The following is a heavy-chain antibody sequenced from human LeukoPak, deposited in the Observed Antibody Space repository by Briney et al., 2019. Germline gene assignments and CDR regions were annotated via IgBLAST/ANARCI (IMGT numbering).Heavy chain of an antibody. Sequence: SETLSLTCTVSGGSISSSSSYWGWLRQPPGKGLEWIGSVRYSGKTYYNLSLKSRVTMSLDTSKNQFSLRLTSVTAADTAVYSCARHYYDSSGLAYYFDYWGQGTLVTVSS. J-gene: IGHJ4*02. CDR3: ARHYYDSSGLAYYFDY. CDR2: VRYSGKT. D-gene: IGHD3-22*01. V-gene: IGHV4-39*01. CDR1: GGSISSSSSY.